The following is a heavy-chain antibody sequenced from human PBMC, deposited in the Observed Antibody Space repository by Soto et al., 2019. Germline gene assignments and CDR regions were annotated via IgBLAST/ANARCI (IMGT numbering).Heavy chain of an antibody. V-gene: IGHV4-4*02. CDR3: GAAPPPFGVVSGGFAP. CDR2: ISHRGST. Sequence: QVHLQESGPRLVRPSGTLVLTCAVSGDSLSSDKWWTWVRQPPGKGLEWIGEISHRGSTNYSPSFRGRLSLSVATAKPQFSARLTAVTAADPPLYYCGAAPPPFGVVSGGFAPWGQ. J-gene: IGHJ5*02. D-gene: IGHD3-3*01. CDR1: GDSLSSDKW.